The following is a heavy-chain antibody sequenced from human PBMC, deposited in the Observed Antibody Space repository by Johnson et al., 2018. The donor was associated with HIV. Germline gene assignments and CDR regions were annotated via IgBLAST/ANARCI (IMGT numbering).Heavy chain of an antibody. Sequence: QVQLVESGGGLVKPGGSLRLSCATSGFTFSDYYINWIRQAPGKGLEWVSYISGSSSIIYYADSVKGRFTISRDYAKKSVYLQMNSLRVEDTAVYYCARGWSGAFDIWGQGTMVTVSS. CDR3: ARGWSGAFDI. J-gene: IGHJ3*02. V-gene: IGHV3-11*01. CDR1: GFTFSDYY. CDR2: ISGSSSII. D-gene: IGHD2-15*01.